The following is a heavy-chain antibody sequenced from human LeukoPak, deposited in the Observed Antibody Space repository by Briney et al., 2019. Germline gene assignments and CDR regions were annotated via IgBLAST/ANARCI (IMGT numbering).Heavy chain of an antibody. J-gene: IGHJ6*02. CDR1: GGSISSYY. CDR2: IYYSEST. D-gene: IGHD5-24*01. V-gene: IGHV4-59*01. Sequence: SETLSLTCTASGGSISSYYWSWIRQPPGKGLEWIGYIYYSESTNYNPSLKSRVTISVDTSKNQFSLKLSSVTAADTAVYYCARGDGYNSFYYYYGMDVWGQGTTVTVSS. CDR3: ARGDGYNSFYYYYGMDV.